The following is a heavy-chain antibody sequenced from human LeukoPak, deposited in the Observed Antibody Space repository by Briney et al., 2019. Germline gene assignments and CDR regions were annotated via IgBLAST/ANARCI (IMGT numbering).Heavy chain of an antibody. CDR1: GYTFTSYD. V-gene: IGHV1-8*01. D-gene: IGHD7-27*01. Sequence: EASVKVSCKASGYTFTSYDINWVRQATGQGLEWMGWMNPNSGNTGYAQKFQGRVTMTRNTSISTAYMELSSLRSEDTAVYYCARDIGPGNWGSGTGYFDYWGQGTLVTVSS. CDR2: MNPNSGNT. J-gene: IGHJ4*02. CDR3: ARDIGPGNWGSGTGYFDY.